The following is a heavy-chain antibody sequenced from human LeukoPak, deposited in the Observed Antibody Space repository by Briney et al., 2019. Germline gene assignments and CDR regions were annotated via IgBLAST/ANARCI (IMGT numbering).Heavy chain of an antibody. Sequence: EASETLSLTCTVSGGPISSTTYYWGWIRQPPGKGLEWIGSIYNSGRTYYNPSLKSRVTISVDTSKNQFSLKLSSVTAADTAVYYCARTRVDYLYGMDVWGQGTTVTVSS. V-gene: IGHV4-39*01. CDR1: GGPISSTTYY. D-gene: IGHD3-3*01. CDR2: IYNSGRT. J-gene: IGHJ6*02. CDR3: ARTRVDYLYGMDV.